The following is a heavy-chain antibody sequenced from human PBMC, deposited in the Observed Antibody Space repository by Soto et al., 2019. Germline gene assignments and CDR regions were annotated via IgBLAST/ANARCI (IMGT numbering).Heavy chain of an antibody. CDR3: ARPAYFYNYMDV. D-gene: IGHD2-15*01. CDR2: IYYSGST. CDR1: GGSISNYY. J-gene: IGHJ6*03. V-gene: IGHV4-59*08. Sequence: SETLSLTCTVSGGSISNYYWSWIRQPPGKGLEWIGYIYYSGSTNYNPSLKTRVTISVDTSKNQFSLKLTSVTAADTAVYYCARPAYFYNYMDVWGKGTTVTVSS.